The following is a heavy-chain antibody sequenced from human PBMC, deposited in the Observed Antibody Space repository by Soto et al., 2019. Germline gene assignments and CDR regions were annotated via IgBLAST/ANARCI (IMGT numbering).Heavy chain of an antibody. D-gene: IGHD2-8*02. V-gene: IGHV4-39*02. CDR1: GASISIGTDY. CDR3: ARDKITGLFEY. CDR2: IHYSGST. Sequence: SETLSLTCSVSGASISIGTDYWGWIRQPPGKGLEWIGNIHYSGSTYYNPSLKSRVNISVDTSKNQFSLKLTSVTAADTAVYYCARDKITGLFEYWGQGTLVTVSS. J-gene: IGHJ4*02.